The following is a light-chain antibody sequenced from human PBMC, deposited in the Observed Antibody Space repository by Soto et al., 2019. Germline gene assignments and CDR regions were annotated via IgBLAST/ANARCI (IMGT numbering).Light chain of an antibody. J-gene: IGLJ3*02. Sequence: QTVVTQEPSFSVSPGRTVTLTCGLSSGSVSTSYYPSWYQQTPGQAPRTLIYSTNTRSSGVPDRFSGSILGNKAALIITGAQADDESDYYCVLYMGSGISVFGGGTKLTVL. CDR1: SGSVSTSYY. V-gene: IGLV8-61*01. CDR2: STN. CDR3: VLYMGSGISV.